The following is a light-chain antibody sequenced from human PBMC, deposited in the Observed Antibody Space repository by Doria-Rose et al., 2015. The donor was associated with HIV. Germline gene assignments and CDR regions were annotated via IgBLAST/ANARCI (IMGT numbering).Light chain of an antibody. J-gene: IGLJ1*01. CDR3: QSYDSRLSVYV. CDR1: SSNLGAGFD. Sequence: QSVVTQPPSVSGAPGQRVAISCTGSSSNLGAGFDLNWYQQLPGTAPKLLIHGNTNPPPGVTDRFSGSKSGTSASLAISGLRAEDEADYYCQSYDSRLSVYVFGTGTKVTVL. V-gene: IGLV1-40*02. CDR2: GNT.